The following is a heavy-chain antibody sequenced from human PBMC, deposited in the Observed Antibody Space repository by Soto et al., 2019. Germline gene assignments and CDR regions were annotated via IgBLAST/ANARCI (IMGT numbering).Heavy chain of an antibody. J-gene: IGHJ6*02. V-gene: IGHV4-34*01. CDR2: INHSGST. D-gene: IGHD3-10*01. Sequence: SETLSLTCAVYGGSFSGYYWSWIRQPPGKGLEWIGEINHSGSTNYNPSLKSRVTISVDTSKNQFSLKLSSVTAADTAVYYCARGDPGHVLLWFGELSSYYYGMDVWGQGTTVTVSS. CDR3: ARGDPGHVLLWFGELSSYYYGMDV. CDR1: GGSFSGYY.